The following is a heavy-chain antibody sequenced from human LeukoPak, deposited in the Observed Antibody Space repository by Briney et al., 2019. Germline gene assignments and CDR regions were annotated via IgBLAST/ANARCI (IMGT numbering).Heavy chain of an antibody. J-gene: IGHJ6*02. CDR1: GFTFSSYA. CDR2: ISYDGSNK. V-gene: IGHV3-30-3*01. Sequence: PGGSLRLSCAASGFTFSSYAMHWVRQAPGKGLEWVAVISYDGSNKYYADSVKGRFTISRDNSKSTLYLQMNSLRAEDTAVYYCARDRYYDFWSGYYAYYYYGMDVWGQGTTVTVSS. CDR3: ARDRYYDFWSGYYAYYYYGMDV. D-gene: IGHD3-3*01.